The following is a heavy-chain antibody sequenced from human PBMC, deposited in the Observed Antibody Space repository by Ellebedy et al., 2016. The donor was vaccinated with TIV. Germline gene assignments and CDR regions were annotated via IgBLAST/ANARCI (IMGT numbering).Heavy chain of an antibody. V-gene: IGHV3-33*01. CDR3: ARLRGSCSSTKCYADY. CDR1: GYTFSDHG. J-gene: IGHJ4*02. CDR2: IWFDASKN. Sequence: GESLKISCAASGYTFSDHGMHWVRQAPGKGLEWVATIWFDASKNYYADSVKGRFTISRDNSENTLFLQMNSLRAEDTAVYHCARLRGSCSSTKCYADYWGQGTLVSVSS. D-gene: IGHD2-2*01.